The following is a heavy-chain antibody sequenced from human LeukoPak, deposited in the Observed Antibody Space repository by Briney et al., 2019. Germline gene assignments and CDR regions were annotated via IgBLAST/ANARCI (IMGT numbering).Heavy chain of an antibody. CDR2: ISNDESTI. V-gene: IGHV3-74*01. D-gene: IGHD7-27*01. J-gene: IGHJ5*02. CDR1: GFNFSSYW. CDR3: ARDVGT. Sequence: PGGSLRLSCAASGFNFSSYWMHWVRQAPGKGPVWVSLISNDESTIIYADSVKGRFTISRDNAKNTLYLQMSSLRAEDTAVYYCARDVGTWGQGTLVTVSS.